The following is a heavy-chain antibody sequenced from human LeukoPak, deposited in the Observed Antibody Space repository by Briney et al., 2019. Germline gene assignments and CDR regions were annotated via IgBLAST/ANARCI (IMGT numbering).Heavy chain of an antibody. CDR2: IYYSGST. Sequence: SETLSLTCTVSGGSISSGGYYWSWIRQHPGKGLEWIGYIYYSGSTYYNPSLKSRVTISVDTSKNQFSLKPSPVTAADTAVYYCARVANPQWLLFPSGAFDIWGQGTMVTVSS. CDR3: ARVANPQWLLFPSGAFDI. J-gene: IGHJ3*02. V-gene: IGHV4-31*03. CDR1: GGSISSGGYY. D-gene: IGHD3-3*01.